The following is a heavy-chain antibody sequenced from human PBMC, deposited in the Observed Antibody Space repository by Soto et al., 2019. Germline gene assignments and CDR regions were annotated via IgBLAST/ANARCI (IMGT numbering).Heavy chain of an antibody. CDR2: IWYDGSNK. V-gene: IGHV3-33*01. D-gene: IGHD3-22*01. CDR3: AREQKYYDSSGYLDY. Sequence: QVQLVESGGGVVQPGRSLRLSCAASGFTFSSYGMHWVRQAPGKGLEWVAVIWYDGSNKYYADSVKGRFTISRDNSKNTLYLQMNSLRAEDTAVYYCAREQKYYDSSGYLDYWGQGTLVTVSS. CDR1: GFTFSSYG. J-gene: IGHJ4*02.